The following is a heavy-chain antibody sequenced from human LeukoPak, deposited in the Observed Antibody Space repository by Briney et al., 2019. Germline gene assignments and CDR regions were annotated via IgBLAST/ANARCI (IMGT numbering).Heavy chain of an antibody. D-gene: IGHD3-10*01. CDR2: INHSEST. CDR1: GGSFSGYY. Sequence: PSETLSLTCAVYGGSFSGYYWSWIRQPPGKGLEWIGEINHSESTNYNPSLKSRVTISVDTSKNQFSLKLSSVTAADTAVYYCARGNPLITMVRGVPPHYFDYWGQGTLVTVSS. V-gene: IGHV4-34*01. CDR3: ARGNPLITMVRGVPPHYFDY. J-gene: IGHJ4*02.